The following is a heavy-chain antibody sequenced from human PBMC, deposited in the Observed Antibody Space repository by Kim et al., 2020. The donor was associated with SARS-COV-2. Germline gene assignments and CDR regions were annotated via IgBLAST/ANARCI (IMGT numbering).Heavy chain of an antibody. J-gene: IGHJ1*01. CDR3: AKGLHSWNSGPEH. V-gene: IGHV3-23*01. Sequence: YDDSEKRRLTISRDNSEDTVDLQMNSLRAEDTAVYYCAKGLHSWNSGPEHWGKGTLVIVSS. D-gene: IGHD6-19*01.